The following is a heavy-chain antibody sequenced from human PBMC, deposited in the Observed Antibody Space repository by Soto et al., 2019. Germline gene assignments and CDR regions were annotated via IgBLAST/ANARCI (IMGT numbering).Heavy chain of an antibody. D-gene: IGHD3-3*01. CDR2: ITDSSDTV. CDR3: ARDFGHGYYLDY. V-gene: IGHV3-48*02. CDR1: GFSFINYN. Sequence: GGSLRLSCVASGFSFINYNINFFRQAPVKGLEWVSYITDSSDTVHYADSVRGRFTISRDNAESSLYLQMNSLRDEDTAVYFCARDFGHGYYLDYWGRGTLVTVSS. J-gene: IGHJ4*02.